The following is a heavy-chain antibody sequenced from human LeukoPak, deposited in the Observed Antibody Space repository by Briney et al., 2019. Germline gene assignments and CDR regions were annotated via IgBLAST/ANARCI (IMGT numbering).Heavy chain of an antibody. CDR3: ARGDGYNWNYAVL. Sequence: SCKASGYTFTGYYMHWVRQAPGKGLEWVAVIWYDGSNKYYADSVKGRFTISRDNSKNTLYLQMNSLRAEDTAVYYCARGDGYNWNYAVLWGQGTLVTVSS. J-gene: IGHJ4*02. V-gene: IGHV3-33*01. CDR1: GYTFTGYY. D-gene: IGHD1-7*01. CDR2: IWYDGSNK.